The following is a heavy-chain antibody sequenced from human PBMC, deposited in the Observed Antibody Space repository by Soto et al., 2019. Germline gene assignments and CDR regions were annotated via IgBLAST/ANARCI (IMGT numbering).Heavy chain of an antibody. J-gene: IGHJ5*02. V-gene: IGHV6-1*01. CDR3: ASSIAAGRGFWFDP. Sequence: PSQTLSLTCAISGDSVSSNSAAWNWMRQSPSRGLEWLGRTYYRSKWYNDYAVSVKSRITNNPDTSKNQFSLQLNSVTPEDTAVYYCASSIAAGRGFWFDPWGQGTLVTVSS. D-gene: IGHD6-6*01. CDR2: TYYRSKWYN. CDR1: GDSVSSNSAA.